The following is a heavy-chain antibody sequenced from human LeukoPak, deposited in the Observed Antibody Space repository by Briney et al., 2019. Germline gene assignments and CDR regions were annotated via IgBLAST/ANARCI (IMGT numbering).Heavy chain of an antibody. CDR1: GGSNSSYY. CDR3: ARVYGGNWPRYYFDL. CDR2: IYYSGST. D-gene: IGHD1-1*01. Sequence: SETLSLTCTVSGGSNSSYYWSWIRQPPGKGLEWIGYIYYSGSTNYNPSLKSRGTISLDTSKNQFSLKLSSVTAADTAVYYCARVYGGNWPRYYFDLWGQGTLVTVSS. V-gene: IGHV4-59*13. J-gene: IGHJ4*02.